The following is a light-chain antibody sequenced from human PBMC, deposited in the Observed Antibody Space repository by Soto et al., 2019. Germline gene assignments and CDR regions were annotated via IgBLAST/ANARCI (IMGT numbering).Light chain of an antibody. CDR3: SSYTTSSTPVL. CDR2: EVS. Sequence: QSVLTQPASVSGSPGQSITISCTGTSSDFGFYNYVSWYQHHPGKAPKLMIYEVSNRPSGVSYRFSGSKSGNTASLTISGLQAEDEAVYYCSSYTTSSTPVLFGGGTKLTVI. V-gene: IGLV2-14*01. CDR1: SSDFGFYNY. J-gene: IGLJ2*01.